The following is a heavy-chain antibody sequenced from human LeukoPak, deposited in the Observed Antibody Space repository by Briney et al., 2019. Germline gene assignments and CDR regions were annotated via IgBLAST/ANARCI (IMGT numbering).Heavy chain of an antibody. D-gene: IGHD5-18*01. Sequence: GGSLRLSCVDSGVTFSNYWMNWVRQAPGKGLEWVGRIKSKSDGGTTDYAAPVKGRFIISRDDSKNTLYLQMNSLKTEDTAVYFCATDGISEETATDYWGQGTLVTVSS. J-gene: IGHJ4*02. CDR2: IKSKSDGGTT. V-gene: IGHV3-15*01. CDR1: GVTFSNYW. CDR3: ATDGISEETATDY.